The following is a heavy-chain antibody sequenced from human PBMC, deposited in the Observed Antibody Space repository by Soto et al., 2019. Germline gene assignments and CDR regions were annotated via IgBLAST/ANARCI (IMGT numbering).Heavy chain of an antibody. CDR2: IYYSGST. CDR1: GGSISSGGYY. D-gene: IGHD2-2*01. Sequence: SETLSLTCTVSGGSISSGGYYWSWIRQHPGKGLEWIGYIYYSGSTYYNPSLKSRVTISVDTSKNQFSLKLSSVTAADTAVYYCASSPLVPAAMGLLHNWFDPWGQGTLVTVSS. CDR3: ASSPLVPAAMGLLHNWFDP. V-gene: IGHV4-31*03. J-gene: IGHJ5*02.